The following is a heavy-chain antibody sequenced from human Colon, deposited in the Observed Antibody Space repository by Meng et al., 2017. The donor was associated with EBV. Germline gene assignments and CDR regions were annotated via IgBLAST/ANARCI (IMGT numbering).Heavy chain of an antibody. CDR3: GSFNDTPRRNYYDY. V-gene: IGHV4-30-4*08. D-gene: IGHD3-22*01. CDR2: IHHSGSN. Sequence: QRVVPGLGYRTLALFPTFVCPGGFISSGKYYLSWIRQAPGKGLEWVGYIHHSGSNKHHPFLKSGVFISVSTYKNTSLLNQKYMTGADTAVYYCGSFNDTPRRNYYDYWGQGTLVTVSS. CDR1: GGFISSGKYY. J-gene: IGHJ4*02.